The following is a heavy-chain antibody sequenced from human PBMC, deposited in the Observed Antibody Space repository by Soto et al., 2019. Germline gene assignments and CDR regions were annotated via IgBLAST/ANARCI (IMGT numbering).Heavy chain of an antibody. D-gene: IGHD3-22*01. CDR1: GFTFSSYG. Sequence: GGSLRLSCAASGFTFSSYGMHWVRQAPGKGLEWVSAISGSGGSTYYADSVKGRFTISRDNSKNTLYLQMNSLRAEDTAVYYCAKVHFPTYDSSGYYYNYWGQGTLVTVSS. J-gene: IGHJ4*02. CDR2: ISGSGGST. V-gene: IGHV3-23*01. CDR3: AKVHFPTYDSSGYYYNY.